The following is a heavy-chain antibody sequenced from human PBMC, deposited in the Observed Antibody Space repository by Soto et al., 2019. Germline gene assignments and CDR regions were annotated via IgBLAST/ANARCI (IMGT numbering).Heavy chain of an antibody. V-gene: IGHV3-9*01. CDR2: ISWNSNTI. J-gene: IGHJ4*02. CDR3: AKDTGPN. Sequence: EVHLVESGGGLVQPGRSLRLSCAASGFTFDNYAMHWVRQAPGKGLEWVSGISWNSNTIAYADSVKGRFTISRDSAKNSLYLQMNSLRAEDTAFYYCAKDTGPNWGQGTLVTVSS. CDR1: GFTFDNYA.